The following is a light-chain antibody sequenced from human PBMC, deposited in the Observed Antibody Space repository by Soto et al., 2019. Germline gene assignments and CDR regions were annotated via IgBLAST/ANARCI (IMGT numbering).Light chain of an antibody. Sequence: EIVLTQSPGTLSLSPWERATLSCTASQSVSSSYLAWYQQKPGQAPRLLIYDASNRATGIPARFSGSGSGTDFTLTISRLEPEDFAVYYCQQYDNSPITFGQGTRLEIK. J-gene: IGKJ5*01. CDR2: DAS. V-gene: IGKV3-20*01. CDR3: QQYDNSPIT. CDR1: QSVSSSY.